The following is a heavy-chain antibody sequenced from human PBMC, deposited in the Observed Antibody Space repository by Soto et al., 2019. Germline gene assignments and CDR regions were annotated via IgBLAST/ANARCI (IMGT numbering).Heavy chain of an antibody. J-gene: IGHJ3*02. CDR1: GFTFSSYA. CDR3: AKTHDILTGYAFDAFDI. V-gene: IGHV3-23*01. Sequence: GSLRLSCAASGFTFSSYAMSWVRQAPGKGLEWVSAISGSGGSTYYADSVKGRLTISRDNSKNTLYLQMNSLRAEDTAVYYCAKTHDILTGYAFDAFDIWGQGTMVTVSS. CDR2: ISGSGGST. D-gene: IGHD3-9*01.